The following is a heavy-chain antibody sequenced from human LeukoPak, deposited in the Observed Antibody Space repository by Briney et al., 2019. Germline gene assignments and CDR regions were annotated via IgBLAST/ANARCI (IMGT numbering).Heavy chain of an antibody. CDR2: IHGDGSSTST. CDR1: GFTFSSYW. Sequence: GGSLRLSCKASGFTFSSYWMHWVRQAPGKGLMWVSRIHGDGSSTSTSYADSVKGRFTISSDNAKNTLYLQMDSLRAEDTAVYYCARELSGSYYCDYWGQGTLVTVSS. D-gene: IGHD1-26*01. V-gene: IGHV3-74*01. J-gene: IGHJ4*02. CDR3: ARELSGSYYCDY.